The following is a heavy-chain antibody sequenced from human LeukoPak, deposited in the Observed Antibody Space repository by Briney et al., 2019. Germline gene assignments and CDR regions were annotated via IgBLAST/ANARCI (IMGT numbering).Heavy chain of an antibody. D-gene: IGHD1-14*01. Sequence: GASVKVSCKASGYTFTDYYIHWVRQAPGQRLEWMGWINPNSGGTNYTQKFQGRVTMTRDTSISTAYLELNRLTSDDTAVYYCARVLARYGNLDYWGQGILVTVS. CDR3: ARVLARYGNLDY. V-gene: IGHV1-2*02. J-gene: IGHJ4*02. CDR1: GYTFTDYY. CDR2: INPNSGGT.